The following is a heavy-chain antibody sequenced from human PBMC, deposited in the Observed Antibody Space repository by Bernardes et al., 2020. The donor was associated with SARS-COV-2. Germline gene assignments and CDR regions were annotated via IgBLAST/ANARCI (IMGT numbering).Heavy chain of an antibody. D-gene: IGHD1-26*01. Sequence: GGSLRLSCAASGLTFSSYSMNWVRQAPGKGLEWVSSISSSSNYKYYADSLKGRFTISRDNAKNSLYLQMNSLRAEDTAVYYCARGQWDREGYFDYWGQGTLVTVSS. CDR2: ISSSSNYK. CDR3: ARGQWDREGYFDY. J-gene: IGHJ4*02. CDR1: GLTFSSYS. V-gene: IGHV3-21*01.